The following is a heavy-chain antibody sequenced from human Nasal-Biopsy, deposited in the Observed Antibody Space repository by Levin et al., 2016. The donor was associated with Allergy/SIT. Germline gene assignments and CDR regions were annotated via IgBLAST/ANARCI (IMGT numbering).Heavy chain of an antibody. V-gene: IGHV4-61*01. J-gene: IGHJ3*02. CDR1: GGSVSSGSYY. CDR3: GREAMVRGLINHGFDI. Sequence: SETLSLTCTVSGGSVSSGSYYWSWIRQPQGRDWSGLGISITVGSTNYNPSLKSRVTISLDTSKSQFSLKLSSVTAADTAVYYCGREAMVRGLINHGFDIWGPGTMVTVSS. D-gene: IGHD3-10*01. CDR2: SITVGST.